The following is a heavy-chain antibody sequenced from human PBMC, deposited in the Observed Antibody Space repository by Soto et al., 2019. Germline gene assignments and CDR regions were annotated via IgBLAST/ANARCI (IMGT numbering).Heavy chain of an antibody. Sequence: QVELVQSGAEVKKPGSSVKVSCKASGDTFTTYAITWVRQAPGQGLEWMGGIIPVFDTTNFAQRFQDRVTFTADDSTKTAYRDLSSLISEDTAIYYCARVRSITVAGPFDYWGQGSLVIVSS. CDR2: IIPVFDTT. CDR1: GDTFTTYA. D-gene: IGHD6-19*01. CDR3: ARVRSITVAGPFDY. V-gene: IGHV1-69*01. J-gene: IGHJ4*02.